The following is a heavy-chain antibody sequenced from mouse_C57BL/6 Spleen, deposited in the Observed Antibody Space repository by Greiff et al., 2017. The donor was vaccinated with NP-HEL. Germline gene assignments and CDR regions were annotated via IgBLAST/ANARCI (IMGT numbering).Heavy chain of an antibody. CDR2: IYPGDGDT. V-gene: IGHV1-80*01. D-gene: IGHD1-1*01. J-gene: IGHJ4*01. CDR1: GYAFSSYW. CDR3: ARVGRLRDAMDY. Sequence: QVQLQQSGAELVKPGASVKISCKASGYAFSSYWMNWVKQRPGKGLEWIGQIYPGDGDTNYNGKFKGKATLTADKSSSTAYMQLSSLTSEDSAVYFCARVGRLRDAMDYWGQGTSDTVSS.